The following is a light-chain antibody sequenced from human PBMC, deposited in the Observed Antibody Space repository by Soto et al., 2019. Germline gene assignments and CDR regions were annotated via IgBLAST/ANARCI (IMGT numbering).Light chain of an antibody. CDR1: QSVSSNY. V-gene: IGKV3-20*01. CDR2: GAS. CDR3: QQYFTPPIT. J-gene: IGKJ5*01. Sequence: EIVVTQSPGTLSLYPGEIATLAGTARQSVSSNYLGWDKQKTGQAHRLLIYGASIRSTGIPDRFSGSGSGTDFTLTISILEAEDFEVYYCQQYFTPPITFGQGTLLEIK.